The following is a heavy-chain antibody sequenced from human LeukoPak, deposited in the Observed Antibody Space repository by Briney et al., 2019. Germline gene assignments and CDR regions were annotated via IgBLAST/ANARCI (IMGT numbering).Heavy chain of an antibody. V-gene: IGHV4-59*01. D-gene: IGHD3-3*01. Sequence: SETLSLTCTVSGGSISSYYWSWIRQPPGKGLEWIGYIYYSGSTNYNPSLKSRVTISVDTSKNQFSLKLSSVTAADTAVYYCARCPYYDFWSGQEPYKDVWGKGTTVTVS. CDR3: ARCPYYDFWSGQEPYKDV. CDR2: IYYSGST. J-gene: IGHJ6*03. CDR1: GGSISSYY.